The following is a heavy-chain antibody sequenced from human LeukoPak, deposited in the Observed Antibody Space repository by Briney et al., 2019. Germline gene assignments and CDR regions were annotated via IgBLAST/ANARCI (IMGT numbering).Heavy chain of an antibody. Sequence: ASVKVSCKASGYTFTGYYMHWVRQAPGQGLEWMGWINPNSGGTNYAQKFQGRVTMTRDTSISTAYMELSRLRSDDTAVYYCARDLRPYSSGPNRGTWGQGTLVTVSS. CDR2: INPNSGGT. J-gene: IGHJ5*02. CDR1: GYTFTGYY. D-gene: IGHD3-22*01. CDR3: ARDLRPYSSGPNRGT. V-gene: IGHV1-2*02.